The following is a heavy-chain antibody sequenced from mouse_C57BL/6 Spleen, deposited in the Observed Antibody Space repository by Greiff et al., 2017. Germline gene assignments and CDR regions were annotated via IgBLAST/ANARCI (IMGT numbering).Heavy chain of an antibody. D-gene: IGHD2-4*01. V-gene: IGHV1-50*01. CDR2: IDPSDSYT. CDR1: GYTFTSYW. J-gene: IGHJ2*01. Sequence: QVQLQQPGAELVKPGASVKLSCKASGYTFTSYWMQWVKQRPGQGLEWIGEIDPSDSYTNYNPKFKGKATLTVDTSSSTAYLPLSSLTASDSAVYYFAIRGLRRNGYFDYWGQGTTLTVSS. CDR3: AIRGLRRNGYFDY.